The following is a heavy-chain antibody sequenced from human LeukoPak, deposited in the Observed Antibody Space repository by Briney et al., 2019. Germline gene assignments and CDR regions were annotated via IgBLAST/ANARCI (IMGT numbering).Heavy chain of an antibody. CDR2: IYTSGST. J-gene: IGHJ4*02. CDR3: ARGVAGTFSFDY. CDR1: GGSISSGSYY. V-gene: IGHV4-61*02. D-gene: IGHD6-19*01. Sequence: SQTLSLTCTVSGGSISSGSYYWSWIRQPAGKGLEWIGRIYTSGSTNYNPSLKSRITISVDTSKNQFSLKLSSVTAVDTAVYYCARGVAGTFSFDYWGQGTLVTVSS.